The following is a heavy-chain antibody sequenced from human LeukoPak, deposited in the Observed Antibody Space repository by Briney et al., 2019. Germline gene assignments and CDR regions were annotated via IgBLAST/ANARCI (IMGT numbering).Heavy chain of an antibody. CDR2: IYTSGST. CDR1: GGSISSGSYY. Sequence: SKTLSLTCTVSGGSISSGSYYWSWIRQPAGKGLEWIGRIYTSGSTNYNPSLKSRVTISVDTSKNQFSLKLSSVTAADTAVYYCARPPHLLWFGPDAFDIWGQGTMVTVSS. J-gene: IGHJ3*02. V-gene: IGHV4-61*02. CDR3: ARPPHLLWFGPDAFDI. D-gene: IGHD3-10*01.